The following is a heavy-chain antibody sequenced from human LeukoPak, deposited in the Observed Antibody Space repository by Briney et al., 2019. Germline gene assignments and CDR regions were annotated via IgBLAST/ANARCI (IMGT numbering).Heavy chain of an antibody. J-gene: IGHJ3*02. V-gene: IGHV3-23*01. D-gene: IGHD3-22*01. CDR1: GFTFSSYS. Sequence: GGSLRLSCAASGFTFSSYSMNWVRQAPGKGLEWVSAISGSAGSTYYADSVKGRFTISRDNSKNTLYLQMNSLRAEDTAVYYCAKGDYYDSSGYYFPNDAFDIWGQGTMVTVSS. CDR3: AKGDYYDSSGYYFPNDAFDI. CDR2: ISGSAGST.